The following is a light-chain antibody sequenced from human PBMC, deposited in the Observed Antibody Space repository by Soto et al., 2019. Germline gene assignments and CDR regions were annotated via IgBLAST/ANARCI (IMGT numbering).Light chain of an antibody. CDR2: AAS. CDR3: QHLINYPQT. J-gene: IGKJ1*01. CDR1: QGISTY. V-gene: IGKV1-9*01. Sequence: DIQLTQSPSFLSASVGERVTMTCRARQGISTYLAWYQQKPGKAPKLLIYAASTLQSGVPSRFSGSGSGTEFAVAISSLQPEAFATYYCQHLINYPQTVGQGTKV.